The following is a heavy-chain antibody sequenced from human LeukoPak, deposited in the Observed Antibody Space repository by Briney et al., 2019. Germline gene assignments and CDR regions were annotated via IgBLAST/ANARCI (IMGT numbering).Heavy chain of an antibody. CDR3: AKEDGASGYCSSTSCYALDY. Sequence: PGRSLRLSCAASGFTFDDYAMHWVRQAPGKGLEWVSGISWNSGSIGYADSVKGRFTISRDNAKNSLYLQMNSLRAEDTALYYCAKEDGASGYCSSTSCYALDYWGQGTLVTVSS. D-gene: IGHD2-2*03. CDR2: ISWNSGSI. V-gene: IGHV3-9*01. J-gene: IGHJ4*02. CDR1: GFTFDDYA.